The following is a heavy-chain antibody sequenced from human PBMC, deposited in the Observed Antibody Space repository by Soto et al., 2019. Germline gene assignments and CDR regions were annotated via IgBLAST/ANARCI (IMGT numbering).Heavy chain of an antibody. Sequence: RASVKVSCKASGYTFTSYGISWVRQAPGQGLEWMGWISAYNGNTNYAQKLQGRVTMTTDTSTSTAYMELRSLRSDDTAVYYCARDDGGYCSGGSCYDGFDAFDIWGQGTMVTVSS. CDR3: ARDDGGYCSGGSCYDGFDAFDI. CDR1: GYTFTSYG. D-gene: IGHD2-15*01. CDR2: ISAYNGNT. J-gene: IGHJ3*02. V-gene: IGHV1-18*01.